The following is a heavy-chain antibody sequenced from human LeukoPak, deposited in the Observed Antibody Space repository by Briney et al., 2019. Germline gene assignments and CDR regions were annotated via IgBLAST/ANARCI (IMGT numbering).Heavy chain of an antibody. J-gene: IGHJ1*01. CDR2: IKSKTDGGTA. Sequence: GGSLRLSCAASGLTFSSARMYWVRQAPGKGLEWVGRIKSKTDGGTAEYAAPVQGRFTISRDDSKNMLYLQMNSLKAEDTAVYYCNTEVDWGRGTLVAVSS. CDR3: NTEVD. CDR1: GLTFSSAR. V-gene: IGHV3-15*01.